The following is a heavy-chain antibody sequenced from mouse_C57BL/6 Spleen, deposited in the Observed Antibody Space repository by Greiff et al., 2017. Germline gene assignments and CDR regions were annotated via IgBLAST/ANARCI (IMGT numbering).Heavy chain of an antibody. J-gene: IGHJ4*01. D-gene: IGHD3-1*01. CDR3: ARSGYLYAMDY. V-gene: IGHV1-54*01. CDR1: GYAFTNYL. Sequence: QVQLKQSGAELVRPGTSVKVSCKASGYAFTNYLIEWVKQRPGQGLEWIGVINPGSGGTNYNEKFKGKATLTADKSSSTAYMQLSSLTSEDSAVYFCARSGYLYAMDYWGQGTSVTVSS. CDR2: INPGSGGT.